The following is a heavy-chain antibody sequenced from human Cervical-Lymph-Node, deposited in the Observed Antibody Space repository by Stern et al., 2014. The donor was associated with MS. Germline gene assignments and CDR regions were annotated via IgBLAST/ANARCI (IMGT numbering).Heavy chain of an antibody. CDR3: ASANCSSTSCPNWFDP. V-gene: IGHV4-30-4*01. CDR1: GGSISSGDYY. Sequence: QVQLQESGPGLVKPSQTLSLTCTVSGGSISSGDYYWSWIRQPPGKGLEWIGYIYYSGSTYYNPSLKSRVTISVDTSKNQCSLKLSSVTAADTAVYYCASANCSSTSCPNWFDPWGQGTLVTVSS. CDR2: IYYSGST. D-gene: IGHD2-2*01. J-gene: IGHJ5*02.